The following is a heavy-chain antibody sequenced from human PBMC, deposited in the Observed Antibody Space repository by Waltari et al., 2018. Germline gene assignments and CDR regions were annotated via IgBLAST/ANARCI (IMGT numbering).Heavy chain of an antibody. CDR1: GGSISSGSYY. CDR2: IYTRGGT. J-gene: IGHJ4*02. Sequence: QVQLQESGPGLVKPSQTLSLTCTVSGGSISSGSYYWSWIRQPAGKGLEWIGRIYTRGGTNYNPSLKSRVTISVDTSKNQFSLKLSSVTAADTAVYYCARGSQWLVDPFDYWGQGTLVTVSS. D-gene: IGHD6-19*01. V-gene: IGHV4-61*02. CDR3: ARGSQWLVDPFDY.